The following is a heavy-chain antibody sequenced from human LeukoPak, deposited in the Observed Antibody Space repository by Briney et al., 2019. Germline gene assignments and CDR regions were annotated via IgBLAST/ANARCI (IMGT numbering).Heavy chain of an antibody. CDR3: ARDRGVPGPGNAFDI. CDR1: GYIFNNYF. J-gene: IGHJ3*02. Sequence: ASVKVSCKASGYIFNNYFMHWVRQAPGQGLEWMGLINPKRAETSYAQKFQGRVTLTRDTSTTTAYMDLARLRSDDTAVYYCARDRGVPGPGNAFDIWARGQWSPSLQ. D-gene: IGHD2-2*01. V-gene: IGHV1-2*02. CDR2: INPKRAET.